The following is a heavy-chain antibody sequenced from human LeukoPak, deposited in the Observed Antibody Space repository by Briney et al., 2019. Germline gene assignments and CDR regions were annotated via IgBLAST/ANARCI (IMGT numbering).Heavy chain of an antibody. Sequence: SGGSLRLSCAASGFTLSSYWMHWVRQAPGKGLEWVSSISGGGAGTYYADSVRGRFTISRDISKNTLYLQMDSLRAEDTALYYCAKDFVRYNIQFDYWGQGALVTVSS. J-gene: IGHJ4*02. CDR3: AKDFVRYNIQFDY. CDR1: GFTLSSYW. CDR2: ISGGGAGT. V-gene: IGHV3-23*01. D-gene: IGHD1-14*01.